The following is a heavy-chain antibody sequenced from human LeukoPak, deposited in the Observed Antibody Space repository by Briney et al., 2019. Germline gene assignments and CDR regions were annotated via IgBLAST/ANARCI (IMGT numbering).Heavy chain of an antibody. Sequence: GGSLRLSCAASGFSVSRNCMNWVRQAPGKGLEWVSVMYIGGSTYYADSVRGRFTTSRDNSKNTLHLQMDSLRAEDTAVYYCAKDSDVYGIESPDALHIWGQGTMVTVSS. J-gene: IGHJ3*02. D-gene: IGHD2-8*01. CDR3: AKDSDVYGIESPDALHI. CDR1: GFSVSRNC. CDR2: MYIGGST. V-gene: IGHV3-66*01.